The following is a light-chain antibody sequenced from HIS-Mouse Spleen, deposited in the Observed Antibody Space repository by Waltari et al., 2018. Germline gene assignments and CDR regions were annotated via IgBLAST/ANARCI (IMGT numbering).Light chain of an antibody. J-gene: IGLJ3*02. Sequence: QPVVTQEPWFSVSPGGTVTLPCGLSSGSVSTGYYPSWYQQTPGQAPRTLIYSTNTRCSGVPDRVSGSILGNKAALTITGAQAEDESDYYCVLYMGSGIWVFGGGTKLTVL. CDR3: VLYMGSGIWV. CDR1: SGSVSTGYY. CDR2: STN. V-gene: IGLV8-61*01.